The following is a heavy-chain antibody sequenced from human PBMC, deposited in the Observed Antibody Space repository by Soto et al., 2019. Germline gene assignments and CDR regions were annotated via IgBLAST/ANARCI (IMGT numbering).Heavy chain of an antibody. CDR1: GGTFSSYA. Sequence: SVKVSCKASGGTFSSYAISWVRQAPGQGLEWMGGIIPIFGTANYAQKFQGRVTITADESTSTAYMELSSLRSEDTAVYYCARSRGYSYGDFDYWGQGTLVTVSS. CDR2: IIPIFGTA. V-gene: IGHV1-69*13. CDR3: ARSRGYSYGDFDY. D-gene: IGHD5-18*01. J-gene: IGHJ4*02.